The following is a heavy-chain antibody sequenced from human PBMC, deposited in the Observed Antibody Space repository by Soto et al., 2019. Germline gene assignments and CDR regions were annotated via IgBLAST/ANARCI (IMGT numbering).Heavy chain of an antibody. CDR1: GFTFSSYA. Sequence: QVQLVESGGGVVQPGRSLRLSCAASGFTFSSYAMHWVRQAPGKGLEWVAVISYDGSNKYYADSVKGRFTISRDNSKNTLYLQMNSLRAEDTAVYYCAREPPHSSSYYYDSSGYLWGQGTLVTVSS. CDR2: ISYDGSNK. CDR3: AREPPHSSSYYYDSSGYL. D-gene: IGHD3-22*01. J-gene: IGHJ5*02. V-gene: IGHV3-30-3*01.